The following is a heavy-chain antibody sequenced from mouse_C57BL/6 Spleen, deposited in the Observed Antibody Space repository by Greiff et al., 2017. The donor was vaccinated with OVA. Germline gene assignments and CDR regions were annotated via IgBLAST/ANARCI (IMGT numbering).Heavy chain of an antibody. V-gene: IGHV1-61*01. J-gene: IGHJ4*01. CDR2: IYPSDSET. D-gene: IGHD2-10*02. Sequence: SCKASGYTFTSYWMDWVKQRPGQGLEWIGNIYPSDSETHYNQKFKDKATLTVDKSSSTAYMQLSSLTSEDSAVYYCAREGRYDYYAMDYWGQGTSVTVSS. CDR1: GYTFTSYW. CDR3: AREGRYDYYAMDY.